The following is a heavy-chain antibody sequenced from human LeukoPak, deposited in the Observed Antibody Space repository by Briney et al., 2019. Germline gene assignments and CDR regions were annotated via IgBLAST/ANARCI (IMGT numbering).Heavy chain of an antibody. J-gene: IGHJ4*02. V-gene: IGHV3-33*06. CDR1: GFTFSSYG. D-gene: IGHD4-17*01. CDR2: ILSDGSKE. Sequence: GGSLRLSCAASGFTFSSYGMHWVRQAPGKGLEWVAVILSDGSKEFYTDSVKGRFTISRDNSKNTLYLQMNSLRAEDTAVYYCAKEGGTVTTPYVDYWGQGTLVTVSS. CDR3: AKEGGTVTTPYVDY.